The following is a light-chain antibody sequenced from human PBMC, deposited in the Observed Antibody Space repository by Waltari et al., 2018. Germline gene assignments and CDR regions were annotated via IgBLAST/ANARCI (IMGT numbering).Light chain of an antibody. CDR3: QQYYTTPHT. Sequence: DIVMTQSPDSLAVSLAERATINCRSSQNVLFSSNNKKYLAWYRQKPGQPPELLIYWASTRESGVPDRFSGSGSGTDFTLTISSLQAEDVAVYYCQQYYTTPHTFGQGTKVEIK. CDR1: QNVLFSSNNKKY. J-gene: IGKJ2*01. CDR2: WAS. V-gene: IGKV4-1*01.